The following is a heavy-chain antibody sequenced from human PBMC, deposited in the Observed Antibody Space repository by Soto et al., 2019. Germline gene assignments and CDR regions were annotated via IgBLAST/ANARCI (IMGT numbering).Heavy chain of an antibody. Sequence: ASVKVSCKASGYTFNNYGITWVRQAPGQGLEWMGWISAYNGDTNFAQKIQGRVTMTTDTSTSTAYMELRSLRSDDTAVYYCARASRFQWLENPFDYWGQGSLVTVSS. D-gene: IGHD6-19*01. CDR1: GYTFNNYG. J-gene: IGHJ4*02. CDR3: ARASRFQWLENPFDY. CDR2: ISAYNGDT. V-gene: IGHV1-18*01.